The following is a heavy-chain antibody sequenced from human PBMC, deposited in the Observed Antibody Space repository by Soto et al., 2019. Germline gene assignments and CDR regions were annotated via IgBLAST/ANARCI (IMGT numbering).Heavy chain of an antibody. CDR3: AKAATITTLYNFDF. CDR1: GFTFSSFG. CDR2: ISDSGGST. Sequence: LRLSCAASGFTFSSFGMNWVRQAPGKGLEWVSLISDSGGSTYHADSVKGRFTISRDNSKNTLYLQMNSLRAEDTAVYYCAKAATITTLYNFDFWGQGTLVTV. D-gene: IGHD4-4*01. J-gene: IGHJ4*02. V-gene: IGHV3-23*01.